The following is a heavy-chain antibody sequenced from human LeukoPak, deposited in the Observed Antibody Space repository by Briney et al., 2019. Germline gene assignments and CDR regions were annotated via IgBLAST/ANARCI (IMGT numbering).Heavy chain of an antibody. Sequence: SETLSLTCTVSGGSISSCYWNWIRQPPGKGLEWIGYIYNSGSTKYNPSLKSRVTISVDTSKNQFSLKLSSVTAADTAVYYCARDRGCTNGVCYRDFDYWGQGTLVTVSS. J-gene: IGHJ4*02. V-gene: IGHV4-59*01. CDR3: ARDRGCTNGVCYRDFDY. CDR1: GGSISSCY. D-gene: IGHD2-8*01. CDR2: IYNSGST.